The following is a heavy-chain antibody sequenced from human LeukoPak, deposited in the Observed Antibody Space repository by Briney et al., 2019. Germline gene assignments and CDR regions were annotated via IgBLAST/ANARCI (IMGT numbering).Heavy chain of an antibody. V-gene: IGHV4-39*01. CDR3: ARPAELELHAFDI. D-gene: IGHD1-7*01. J-gene: IGHJ3*02. CDR2: IYYSGST. CDR1: GGSISSSSYY. Sequence: SETLSLTCTVSGGSISSSSYYWGWIRQPPGKWLEWIGSIYYSGSTYYNPSLRSRVTISVDTSKNQFSLKLSSVTAADTAVYYCARPAELELHAFDIWGQGTMVTVSS.